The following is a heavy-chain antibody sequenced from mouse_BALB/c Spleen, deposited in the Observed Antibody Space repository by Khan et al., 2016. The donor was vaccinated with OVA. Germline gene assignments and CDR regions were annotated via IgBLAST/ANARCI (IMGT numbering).Heavy chain of an antibody. CDR3: ARNYDYDEGLAY. J-gene: IGHJ3*01. Sequence: QVQLKESGPGLVQPSQSLSITCTVSGFSLTSYGVHWVRQSPGKSLEWLGVIWSGGTTDYNAPFISRLSNSKDNSKSQVFFKMNSLQANDTANYYCARNYDYDEGLAYWGQGTLVTVSA. CDR1: GFSLTSYG. D-gene: IGHD2-4*01. V-gene: IGHV2-2*02. CDR2: IWSGGTT.